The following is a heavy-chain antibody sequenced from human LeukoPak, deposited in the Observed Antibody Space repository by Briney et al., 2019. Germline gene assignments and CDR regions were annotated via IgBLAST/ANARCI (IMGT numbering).Heavy chain of an antibody. CDR3: ARDVSRGLTGYLRRGPFDY. V-gene: IGHV4-39*02. CDR2: IYYSGST. Sequence: PSETLSLTCTVSGGSISSSSYYWGWIRQPPGKGLEWIGSIYYSGSTYYNPSLKSRVTISVDTSKNQFSLKLSSVTAADTAVYYCARDVSRGLTGYLRRGPFDYWGQGTLVTVSS. D-gene: IGHD3-9*01. J-gene: IGHJ4*02. CDR1: GGSISSSSYY.